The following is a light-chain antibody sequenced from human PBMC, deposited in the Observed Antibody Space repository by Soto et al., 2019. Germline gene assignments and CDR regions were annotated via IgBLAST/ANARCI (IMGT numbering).Light chain of an antibody. CDR3: QQYNNWPGT. V-gene: IGKV3-15*01. CDR1: QSVSNN. J-gene: IGKJ1*01. CDR2: GAS. Sequence: EIVMTQSPATLSVSPGDRATLSCRASQSVSNNLAWYQQKPGQAPRLLIYGASTRATGIPARFSGSGSGTEFTLTISSLQSEDFAVYYCQQYNNWPGTFGQGTKVEIK.